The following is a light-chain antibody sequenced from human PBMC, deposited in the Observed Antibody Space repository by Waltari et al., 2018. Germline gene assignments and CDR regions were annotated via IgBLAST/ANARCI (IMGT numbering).Light chain of an antibody. Sequence: SYELTDSISVSVALGQTAKIACGGDNIGSKSVHWYQQKPGQPPILVLYRGIRRPSGIPARFSGANSGNTATLTISRAQVVDEADYFCQVWASGTYIFAGGTKLTVL. CDR2: RGI. J-gene: IGLJ1*01. CDR3: QVWASGTYI. V-gene: IGLV3-9*01. CDR1: NIGSKS.